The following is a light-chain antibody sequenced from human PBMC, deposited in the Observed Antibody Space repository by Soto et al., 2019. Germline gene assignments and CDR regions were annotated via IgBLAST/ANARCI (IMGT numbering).Light chain of an antibody. J-gene: IGKJ1*01. Sequence: DIQMTQSPSSLSASVGDRVTIPCRASHGISSYLNWYQQKPGKAPKLLIYGASILQSGVPSRFSGSGSGTDFTLTISSLQPEEFASYYCQQSYSTPRTFGQGTKVEIK. CDR3: QQSYSTPRT. CDR2: GAS. CDR1: HGISSY. V-gene: IGKV1-39*01.